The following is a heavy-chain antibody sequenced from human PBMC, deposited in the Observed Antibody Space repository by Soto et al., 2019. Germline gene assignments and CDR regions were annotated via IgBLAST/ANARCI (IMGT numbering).Heavy chain of an antibody. CDR2: ISSSSSYI. CDR1: GFTFSSYS. CDR3: ARVDRDYIWGSCPECAFDI. Sequence: GGSLRLSCAASGFTFSSYSMNWVRQAPGKGLEWVSSISSSSSYIYYADSVKGRFTISRDNAKNSLYLQMNSLRAEDTAVYYCARVDRDYIWGSCPECAFDIWGQGTMVTVSS. V-gene: IGHV3-21*01. D-gene: IGHD3-16*01. J-gene: IGHJ3*02.